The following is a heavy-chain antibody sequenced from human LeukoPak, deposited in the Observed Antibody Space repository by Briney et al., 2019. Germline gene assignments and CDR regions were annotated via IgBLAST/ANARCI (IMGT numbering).Heavy chain of an antibody. CDR2: ISSSGSTT. Sequence: HPGGSLRLSCAASGFTFRSYEMNWVRQAPGKGLEWVSYISSSGSTTYYADSVKGRFTISRDNAKNSLYLQMNSLRAEDTAVYYCARDESSGYSSRGVFDIWGQGTMVTVSS. D-gene: IGHD3-22*01. J-gene: IGHJ3*02. CDR3: ARDESSGYSSRGVFDI. V-gene: IGHV3-48*03. CDR1: GFTFRSYE.